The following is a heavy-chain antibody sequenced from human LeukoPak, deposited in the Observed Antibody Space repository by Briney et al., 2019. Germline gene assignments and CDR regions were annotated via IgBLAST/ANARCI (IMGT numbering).Heavy chain of an antibody. J-gene: IGHJ3*02. D-gene: IGHD1-14*01. CDR1: GGSFSGYY. CDR3: AVETRRAFDI. CDR2: INHSGST. V-gene: IGHV4-34*01. Sequence: SETLSLTCAVYGGSFSGYYWSWIRQPPGKGLEWIGEINHSGSTNYNPSLKSRVTISVDTSKNQFSLKLSSVTAADTAVYYCAVETRRAFDIWGQGTMVTVSS.